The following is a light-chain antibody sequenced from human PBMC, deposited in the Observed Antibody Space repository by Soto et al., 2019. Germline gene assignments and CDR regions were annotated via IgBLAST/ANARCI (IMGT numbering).Light chain of an antibody. V-gene: IGKV3-20*01. CDR2: GAS. CDR1: QSVTDRY. CDR3: QQYSNLIT. J-gene: IGKJ5*01. Sequence: EIVLTQSPGALSLSPGERAALSCRASQSVTDRYLAWYQQKPGQAPRLLIYGASKRATGIPDRFSGSGSGTDFTLTISRLEPEDFATYYCQQYSNLITFGQGTRLEIK.